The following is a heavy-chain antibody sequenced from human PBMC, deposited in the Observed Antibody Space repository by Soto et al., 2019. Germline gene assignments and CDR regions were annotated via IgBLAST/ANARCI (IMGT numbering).Heavy chain of an antibody. CDR3: DRKGRNTKIVILRHYAPDF. CDR1: SGSISTNSYL. CDR2: ILYSGDT. J-gene: IGHJ6*02. D-gene: IGHD3-22*01. V-gene: IGHV4-39*01. Sequence: SETLSLTCSVSSGSISTNSYLWGWIRQPPGKGLEWIGAILYSGDTYYSESLKSRVTMSVDTAKNQFSLKLNSVTAADTAVYYCDRKGRNTKIVILRHYAPDFWGQGTAVTVSS.